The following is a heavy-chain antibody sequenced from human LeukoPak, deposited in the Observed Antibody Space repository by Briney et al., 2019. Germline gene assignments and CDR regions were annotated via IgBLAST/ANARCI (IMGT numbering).Heavy chain of an antibody. CDR2: ISYTGNT. CDR3: AKAPVTTCRGAFCYPFDY. CDR1: GFTFSSYG. D-gene: IGHD2-15*01. V-gene: IGHV3-23*01. Sequence: GGSLRLSCAASGFTFSSYGMSWVRQASGKGLEWVSAISYTGNTYHADSVKGRFTISRDSSKNTLFLQMNRLRPEDAAVYYCAKAPVTTCRGAFCYPFDYWGLGTLVTVSS. J-gene: IGHJ4*02.